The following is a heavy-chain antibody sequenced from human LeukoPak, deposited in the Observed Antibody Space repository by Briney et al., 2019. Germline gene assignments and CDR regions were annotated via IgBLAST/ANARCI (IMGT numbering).Heavy chain of an antibody. D-gene: IGHD3-10*02. V-gene: IGHV3-20*04. CDR1: GFTFDDHG. CDR2: INWNGAST. Sequence: GGSLRLSCAASGFTFDDHGMSWVRQAPGKGLEWVSGINWNGASTGYADSVKGRFTISRDNAKSSLYLQMNSLRAEDTAVYYCAELGITMIGGVWGKGTTVTISS. J-gene: IGHJ6*04. CDR3: AELGITMIGGV.